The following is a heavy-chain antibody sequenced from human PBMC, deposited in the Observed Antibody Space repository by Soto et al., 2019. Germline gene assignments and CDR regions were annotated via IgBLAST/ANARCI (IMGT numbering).Heavy chain of an antibody. V-gene: IGHV3-7*01. CDR3: ARAGGYYDFWSGYYAHYYYYYMDV. Sequence: EVQLVESVGGLVQPGGSLRLSCAASGFTFSSYWMSWVRQAPGKGLEWVANIKQDGSEKYYVDSVKGRFTISRDNAKNSLYLQMNSLRAEDTAVYYCARAGGYYDFWSGYYAHYYYYYMDVWGKGTTVTVSS. J-gene: IGHJ6*03. D-gene: IGHD3-3*01. CDR2: IKQDGSEK. CDR1: GFTFSSYW.